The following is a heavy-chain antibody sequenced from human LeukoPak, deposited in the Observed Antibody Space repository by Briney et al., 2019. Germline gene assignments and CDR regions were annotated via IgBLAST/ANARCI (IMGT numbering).Heavy chain of an antibody. Sequence: GGSLRLSCAASGFTFDDYTMHWVRQAPGKGLEWVSLISWDGGSTYYADSVKGRFTISRDNSKNSLYLQMNSLRTEDTALYYCAKDMGNQGDGYNSGTVDYWGQGTLATVSS. CDR3: AKDMGNQGDGYNSGTVDY. D-gene: IGHD5-24*01. CDR2: ISWDGGST. J-gene: IGHJ4*02. V-gene: IGHV3-43*01. CDR1: GFTFDDYT.